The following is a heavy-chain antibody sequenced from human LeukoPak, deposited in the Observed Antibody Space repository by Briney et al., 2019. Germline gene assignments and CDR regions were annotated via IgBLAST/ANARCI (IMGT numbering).Heavy chain of an antibody. CDR2: IYYSGST. CDR1: GFTFSTYW. CDR3: ASSLYDIVVVVAATTLGAFDY. Sequence: GSLRLSCAASGFTFSTYWMHWVRQTPGKGLEWIGSIYYSGSTYYNPSLKSRVTISVDTSKNQFSLKLSSVTAADTAVYYCASSLYDIVVVVAATTLGAFDYWGQGTLVTVSS. D-gene: IGHD2-15*01. J-gene: IGHJ4*02. V-gene: IGHV4-39*01.